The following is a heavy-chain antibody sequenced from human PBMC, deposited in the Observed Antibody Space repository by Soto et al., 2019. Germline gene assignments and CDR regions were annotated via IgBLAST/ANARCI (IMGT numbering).Heavy chain of an antibody. CDR1: GYTFTSYD. Sequence: QVQLVQSGAEVKKPGASVKVSCKASGYTFTSYDINWVRQATGQGLEWMGWMNPNSGNTGYAQKFQGRVTMTRNTSISTAYMELSSLRSEDTAVYYFTIFGVVIADFDYWGQGTLVTVSS. CDR3: TIFGVVIADFDY. CDR2: MNPNSGNT. D-gene: IGHD3-3*01. J-gene: IGHJ4*02. V-gene: IGHV1-8*01.